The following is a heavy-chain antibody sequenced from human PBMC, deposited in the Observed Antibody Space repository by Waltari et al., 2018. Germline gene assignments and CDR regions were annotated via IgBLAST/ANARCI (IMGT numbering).Heavy chain of an antibody. D-gene: IGHD3-10*01. CDR3: GRREGSVTMVRGIDY. Sequence: EVQLVESGGGLVQPGGSLRLSCAASGFTFSSSWMHWVRQAPGKGLVWVSRNKSDGSGTSYADSGKGRFTISRDNAKNTLYLQMNSLRAEDTAVYYCGRREGSVTMVRGIDYWGQGTLVTVSS. J-gene: IGHJ4*02. V-gene: IGHV3-74*01. CDR2: NKSDGSGT. CDR1: GFTFSSSW.